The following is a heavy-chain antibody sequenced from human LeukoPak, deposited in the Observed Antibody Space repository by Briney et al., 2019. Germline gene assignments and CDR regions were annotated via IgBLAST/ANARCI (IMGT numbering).Heavy chain of an antibody. D-gene: IGHD3-10*01. CDR2: INPNSGGT. CDR3: ARDLGDTYGSVGDFDY. CDR1: GYTFTGYY. V-gene: IGHV1-2*02. J-gene: IGHJ4*02. Sequence: ASVKVSYKASGYTFTGYYMHWVRQAPGQGLEWMGWINPNSGGTNYAQKFQGRVTMTRDTSISTAYMELSSLRSDDTAVYYCARDLGDTYGSVGDFDYWGQGTLVTVSS.